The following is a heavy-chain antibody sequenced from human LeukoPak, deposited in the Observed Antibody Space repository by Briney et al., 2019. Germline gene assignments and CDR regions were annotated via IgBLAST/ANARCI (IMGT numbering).Heavy chain of an antibody. CDR1: GGSISSGDYY. J-gene: IGHJ6*03. V-gene: IGHV4-30-4*08. Sequence: SQTLSLTCTVSGGSISSGDYYWSWIPQPPGKGLEWIGYIYYSGSTYYNPSLKSRVTISVDTSKNQFSLKLSSVTAADTAVYYCARARGDYGDYQPLDYYYMDVWGKGTTVTVSS. CDR2: IYYSGST. CDR3: ARARGDYGDYQPLDYYYMDV. D-gene: IGHD4-17*01.